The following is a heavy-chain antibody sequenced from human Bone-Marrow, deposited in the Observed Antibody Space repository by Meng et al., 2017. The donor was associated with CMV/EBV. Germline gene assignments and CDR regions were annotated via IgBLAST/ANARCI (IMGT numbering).Heavy chain of an antibody. CDR1: GFTFSSYG. J-gene: IGHJ1*01. CDR2: IRYDGSNK. V-gene: IGHV3-30*02. Sequence: GESLKISCAASGFTFSSYGMHWVRQAPGKGLEWVAFIRYDGSNKYYADSVKGRFTTSRDNSKNTLYLQMNSLRAEDTAVYYCAKAPPQAGTGFFQHWGQGNLVTVSS. D-gene: IGHD6-13*01. CDR3: AKAPPQAGTGFFQH.